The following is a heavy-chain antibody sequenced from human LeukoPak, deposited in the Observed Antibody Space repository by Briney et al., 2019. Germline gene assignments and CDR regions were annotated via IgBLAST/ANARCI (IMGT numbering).Heavy chain of an antibody. CDR2: IYYSGST. J-gene: IGHJ4*02. CDR3: ARIIIMSYRYFDY. Sequence: SETLSLTCTVSGGSISSYYWSWIRQPPGKGLEWIGFIYYSGSTNYNPSLMGRVTISIDTSKNQFSLKLSSVTAADTAVYYCARIIIMSYRYFDYWGQGTLVTVSS. D-gene: IGHD3-16*01. V-gene: IGHV4-59*01. CDR1: GGSISSYY.